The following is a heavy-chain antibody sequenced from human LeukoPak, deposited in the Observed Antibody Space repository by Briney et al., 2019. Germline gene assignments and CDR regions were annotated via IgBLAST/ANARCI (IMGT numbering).Heavy chain of an antibody. CDR3: ARDRGSSRAYFDY. J-gene: IGHJ4*02. CDR2: VSFSGNT. Sequence: SSQTLSLTCTVSGGSINIGGFYSSWIRQLPGTDLEWIGYVSFSGNTYYSPSLKSRVTIAIDSSKNQFSLRLSSVTAADTAVYYCARDRGSSRAYFDYWGQGSLVTVSS. V-gene: IGHV4-31*03. CDR1: GGSINIGGFY. D-gene: IGHD6-6*01.